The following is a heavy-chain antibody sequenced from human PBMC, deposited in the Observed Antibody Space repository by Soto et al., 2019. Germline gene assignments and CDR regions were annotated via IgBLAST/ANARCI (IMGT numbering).Heavy chain of an antibody. D-gene: IGHD6-19*01. J-gene: IGHJ5*02. CDR1: GGSVSSASDY. CDR2: IYNSGNT. Sequence: TSETLSLTCTVSGGSVSSASDYWSWIRQPPGKGLEWIGYIYNSGNTNYNPSLKSRVAMSVDTSKNQFSLKLNSVTAADTADYYCGTCLGRYIEWFHHWGQGTLVTVSS. V-gene: IGHV4-61*01. CDR3: GTCLGRYIEWFHH.